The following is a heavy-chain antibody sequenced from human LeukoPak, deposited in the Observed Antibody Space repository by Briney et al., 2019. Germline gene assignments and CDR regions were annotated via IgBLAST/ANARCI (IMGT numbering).Heavy chain of an antibody. J-gene: IGHJ3*02. V-gene: IGHV4-61*02. CDR2: IYTSGST. CDR1: GGSISSGSYY. Sequence: SQTLSLTCTVSGGSISSGSYYWSWIRQPAGKGLEWIGRIYTSGSTNYNPSLKSRVTISVDASKNQFSLKLSSVTAADTAVYYCAGDRQGPDAFDIWGQGTMVTVSS. CDR3: AGDRQGPDAFDI.